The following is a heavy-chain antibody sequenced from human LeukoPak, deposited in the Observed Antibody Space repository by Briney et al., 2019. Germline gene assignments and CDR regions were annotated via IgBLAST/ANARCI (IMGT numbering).Heavy chain of an antibody. D-gene: IGHD3-10*01. CDR3: ARDRGNYYGRGWFDP. V-gene: IGHV4-61*02. CDR2: IYVSGTT. CDR1: GDSVSTHGYY. Sequence: SETLSLTCTVSGDSVSTHGYYYSWIRQPAGKGLEWIGRIYVSGTTNYNPSLKSRVTFSLDTSKNHFPLKLTSVTAADTAVYYCARDRGNYYGRGWFDPWGQGTLVTVSS. J-gene: IGHJ5*02.